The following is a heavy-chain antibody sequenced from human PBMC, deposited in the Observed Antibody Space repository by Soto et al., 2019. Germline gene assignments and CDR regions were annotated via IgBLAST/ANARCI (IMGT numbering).Heavy chain of an antibody. Sequence: GGSLRLSCVASGFTFSDSNIHWVRQASGKGFEWVGHIRTKAQSYATAYSASVKGRFTISRDDSKNTVYLQMNSLKTEDTAVYYCTNLADYWGQGTLVTVSS. J-gene: IGHJ4*02. CDR1: GFTFSDSN. CDR2: IRTKAQSYAT. V-gene: IGHV3-73*01. CDR3: TNLADY.